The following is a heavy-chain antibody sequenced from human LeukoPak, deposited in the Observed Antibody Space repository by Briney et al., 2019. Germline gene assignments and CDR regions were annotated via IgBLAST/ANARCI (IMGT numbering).Heavy chain of an antibody. CDR1: GGTFSSYA. Sequence: AASVKVSCKASGGTFSSYAISWVRQAPGQGLEWMGIINPSGGSTSYAQKFQGRVTMTRDTSTSTVYMELSSLRSEDTAVYYCARGLGATTRVKYNWFDPWGQGTLVTVSS. CDR2: INPSGGST. D-gene: IGHD1-26*01. CDR3: ARGLGATTRVKYNWFDP. J-gene: IGHJ5*02. V-gene: IGHV1-46*01.